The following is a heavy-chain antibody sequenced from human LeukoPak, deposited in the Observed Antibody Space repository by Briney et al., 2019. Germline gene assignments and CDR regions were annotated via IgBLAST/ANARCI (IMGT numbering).Heavy chain of an antibody. Sequence: GESLKISCKGFGYSFTSYWITWVRQMPGKGLEYMGIIYPGDSDTRYSPSFQGRVTISVDRSISTAYLQWSGLKVSDSAIYYCARGLVISANARAEYFQHWGQGTLVTVSS. CDR3: ARGLVISANARAEYFQH. CDR2: IYPGDSDT. D-gene: IGHD3/OR15-3a*01. J-gene: IGHJ1*01. CDR1: GYSFTSYW. V-gene: IGHV5-51*01.